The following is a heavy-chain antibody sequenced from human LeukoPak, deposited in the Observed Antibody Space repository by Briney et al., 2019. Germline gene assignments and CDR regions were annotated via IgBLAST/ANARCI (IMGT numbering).Heavy chain of an antibody. CDR2: INHSGST. V-gene: IGHV4-34*01. D-gene: IGHD1-1*01. CDR3: ARPKTGAGDAFDI. Sequence: SETLSLTCAVYGGSFSGYYWSWIRQPPGKGLEWIGEINHSGSTNYNPSLKSRVTISVDTSKNQFSLKLSSVTAADTAVYYCARPKTGAGDAFDIWGQGTMVTASS. J-gene: IGHJ3*02. CDR1: GGSFSGYY.